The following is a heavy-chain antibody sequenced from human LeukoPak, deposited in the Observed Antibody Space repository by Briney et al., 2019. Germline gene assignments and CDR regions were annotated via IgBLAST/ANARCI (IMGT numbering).Heavy chain of an antibody. V-gene: IGHV3-23*01. CDR2: ISGSGGST. CDR1: GITFSSYA. D-gene: IGHD1-26*01. CDR3: AGGSYTYYYYYGMDV. Sequence: GGSLRLSCAASGITFSSYAMSWVRQAPGKGLEWVSAISGSGGSTYYADSVKGRFTISRDNSKNTLYLQMNSLRAEDTAVYYCAGGSYTYYYYYGMDVWGQGTTVTVSS. J-gene: IGHJ6*02.